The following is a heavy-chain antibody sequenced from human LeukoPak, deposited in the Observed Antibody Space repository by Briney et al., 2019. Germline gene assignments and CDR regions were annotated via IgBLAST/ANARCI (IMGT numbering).Heavy chain of an antibody. Sequence: GESLTLSCKGSGYSFTNYWIGWVRQMPGKDLEGMGVSYPGDSDTRYSPSFQGQVTISVDKSISTAYLQWSSLKASDTAMYYCARHLDDYGDYYFDYWGQGTLVTVSS. CDR2: SYPGDSDT. D-gene: IGHD4-17*01. V-gene: IGHV5-51*01. CDR3: ARHLDDYGDYYFDY. CDR1: GYSFTNYW. J-gene: IGHJ4*02.